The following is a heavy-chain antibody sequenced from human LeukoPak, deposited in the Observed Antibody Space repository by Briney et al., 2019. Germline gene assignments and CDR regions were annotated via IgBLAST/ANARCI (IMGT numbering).Heavy chain of an antibody. V-gene: IGHV3-23*01. Sequence: GGSLRLSCAASGFTFGTHDMQWVRQAPGKGLEWVSGISRDGPTYWYSVRGRCTMSRDNSKNTLYLQMNSLRAEDTAVYYCAKVLVVEANAFDIWGQGTMVTVSS. CDR1: GFTFGTHD. CDR3: AKVLVVEANAFDI. CDR2: ISRDGPT. D-gene: IGHD3-22*01. J-gene: IGHJ3*02.